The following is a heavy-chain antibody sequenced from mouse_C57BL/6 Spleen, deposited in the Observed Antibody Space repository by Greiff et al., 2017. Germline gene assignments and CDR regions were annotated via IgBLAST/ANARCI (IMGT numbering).Heavy chain of an antibody. V-gene: IGHV1-72*01. D-gene: IGHD1-1*02. Sequence: QVQLQQPGAELVKPGASVKLSCKASGYTFTSYWMHWVKQRPGRGLEWIGRIVPNSGGTKYNEKFKSKATLTVDKPSSTAYMQLSSLTTKDSAVYYCARGICGFGDSMDYWGQGTSVTVSS. CDR2: IVPNSGGT. CDR1: GYTFTSYW. J-gene: IGHJ4*01. CDR3: ARGICGFGDSMDY.